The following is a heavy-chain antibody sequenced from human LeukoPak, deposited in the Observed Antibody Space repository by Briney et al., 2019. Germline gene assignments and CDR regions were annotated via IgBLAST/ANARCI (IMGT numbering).Heavy chain of an antibody. Sequence: GGSLRLSCAASGFTFSSYSMNWARQAPGKGLEWVSSISSSSSYIYYADSVKGRFTISRDNAKNSLYLQLNSLRAEDTAVYYCARPEGVAVAGPIDYWGQGTLVTVSS. J-gene: IGHJ4*02. CDR3: ARPEGVAVAGPIDY. CDR2: ISSSSSYI. D-gene: IGHD6-19*01. CDR1: GFTFSSYS. V-gene: IGHV3-21*01.